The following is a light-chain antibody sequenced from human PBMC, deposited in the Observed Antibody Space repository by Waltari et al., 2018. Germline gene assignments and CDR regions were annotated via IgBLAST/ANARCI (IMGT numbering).Light chain of an antibody. CDR1: QSVNTY. CDR3: QHYSNWPLT. CDR2: GAS. J-gene: IGKJ4*01. V-gene: IGKV3D-15*01. Sequence: EIVMTQAPAALSVSPGERATLSCRASQSVNTYLAWYQQKPGQAPRLLIYGASTSATGIPARFSGSGSGTEFTLTISSLQSEDFAVYYCQHYSNWPLTFGGGTKVEIK.